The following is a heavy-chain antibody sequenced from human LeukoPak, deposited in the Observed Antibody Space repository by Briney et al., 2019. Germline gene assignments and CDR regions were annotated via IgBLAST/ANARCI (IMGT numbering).Heavy chain of an antibody. CDR2: IKLDGSEK. J-gene: IGHJ5*02. Sequence: WGSLRLSCAASGFPFSRYWLSWVRQAPGQGLEWVANIKLDGSEKYYVDSVKGRFTISRDNAKNSLYLQMNSLRVEDTAVYYCARGWELDPWGQGTLVTVSS. CDR3: ARGWELDP. D-gene: IGHD1-26*01. CDR1: GFPFSRYW. V-gene: IGHV3-7*05.